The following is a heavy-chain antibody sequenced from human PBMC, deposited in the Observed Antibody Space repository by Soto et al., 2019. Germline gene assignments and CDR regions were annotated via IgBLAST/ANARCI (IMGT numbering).Heavy chain of an antibody. J-gene: IGHJ4*02. CDR2: ISGSGGST. CDR1: GFSFSTYA. V-gene: IGHV3-23*01. CDR3: AKVKFDFWDGYEY. Sequence: EVQLLESGGGLVQPGGSLRLSCAASGFSFSTYAMHWVRQAPGKGLEWVSAISGSGGSTYYAASVKGRFTISRDNSKSTLYLQMNSLRAEDTALYYCAKVKFDFWDGYEYWGQGTLVTVSS. D-gene: IGHD3-3*01.